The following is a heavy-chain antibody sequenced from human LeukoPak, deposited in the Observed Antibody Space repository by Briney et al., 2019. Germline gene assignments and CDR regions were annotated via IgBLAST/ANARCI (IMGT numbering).Heavy chain of an antibody. CDR3: ARASWGTVTTKVADY. CDR2: IYYSGST. Sequence: PSETLSLTCTVSGGSISSYYWSWIRQPPGKGLEWIGYIYYSGSTNYNPSLKSRVTISVDTSKNQFSLKLSSVTAADTAVYYCARASWGTVTTKVADYWGQGTLVTVSS. CDR1: GGSISSYY. D-gene: IGHD4-17*01. V-gene: IGHV4-59*12. J-gene: IGHJ4*02.